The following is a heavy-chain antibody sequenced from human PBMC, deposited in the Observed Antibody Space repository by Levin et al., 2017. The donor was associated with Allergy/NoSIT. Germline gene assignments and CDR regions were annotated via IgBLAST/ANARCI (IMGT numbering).Heavy chain of an antibody. V-gene: IGHV4-34*01. CDR1: GGSFSGYY. Sequence: SQTLSLTCAVYGGSFSGYYWSWIRQPPGKGLEWIGEINHSGSTNYNPSLKSRVTISVDTSKNQFSLKLSSVTAADTAVYYCARPRDAFDIWGQGTMVTVSS. J-gene: IGHJ3*02. CDR3: ARPRDAFDI. CDR2: INHSGST.